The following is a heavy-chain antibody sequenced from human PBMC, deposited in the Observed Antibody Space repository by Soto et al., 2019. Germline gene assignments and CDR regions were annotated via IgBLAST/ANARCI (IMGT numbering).Heavy chain of an antibody. CDR2: IKQDGSEK. J-gene: IGHJ4*02. Sequence: GGSLRLSCAASGFTFSSYWMSWIRQAQGKGLEWVANIKQDGSEKYDVDSVKGRITICRDNGKNSRYLQMNSLRAEDTAVYYCARSSRFEVDIEAYFDYWGQGTMVTVSS. CDR3: ARSSRFEVDIEAYFDY. CDR1: GFTFSSYW. V-gene: IGHV3-7*03. D-gene: IGHD3-3*01.